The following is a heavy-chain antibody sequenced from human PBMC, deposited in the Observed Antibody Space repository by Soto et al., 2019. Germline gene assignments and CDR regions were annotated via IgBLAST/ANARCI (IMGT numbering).Heavy chain of an antibody. CDR1: GRSMDYYY. CDR3: ARDRAIISAPTKEYVFEI. CDR2: IYHSGTA. Sequence: LGTLFPTCPFSGRSMDYYYLSWIRQPPGKGLEWIGYIYHSGTAEYNPSLKSRVTLSVDTSKSQFSLKMSSVTAADTAVYYCARDRAIISAPTKEYVFEIWGQGTMVT. J-gene: IGHJ3*02. V-gene: IGHV4-59*01. D-gene: IGHD5-12*01.